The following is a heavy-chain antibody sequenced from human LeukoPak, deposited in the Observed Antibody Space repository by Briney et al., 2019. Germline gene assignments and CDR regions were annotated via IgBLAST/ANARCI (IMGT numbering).Heavy chain of an antibody. CDR2: ISDGGSTT. CDR3: SRSAYYDGSGNYYDY. CDR1: GFTFSSYW. Sequence: GGSLRLSRAASGFTFSSYWMHWVRQAPGKGLVWVSRISDGGSTTTYADSVKGRFTISRDNAKNTLYLQMNGLRAEDTAVYYCSRSAYYDGSGNYYDYWGQGTLVTVSS. V-gene: IGHV3-74*01. J-gene: IGHJ4*02. D-gene: IGHD3-22*01.